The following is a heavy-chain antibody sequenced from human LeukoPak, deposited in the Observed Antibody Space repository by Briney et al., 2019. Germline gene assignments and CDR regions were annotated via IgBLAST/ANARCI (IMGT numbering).Heavy chain of an antibody. CDR1: GFTFSSYE. J-gene: IGHJ4*02. Sequence: GGSLRLSCAASGFTFSSYEMNWVRQAPGKGLEWGSYISSSGSTIYYADSVQGRFTISRDNAKNSLYLQMNSLRAEDTAVYYCAREDGEYSSPGPFDSWGQGTLVTVSS. CDR3: AREDGEYSSPGPFDS. V-gene: IGHV3-48*03. D-gene: IGHD6-6*01. CDR2: ISSSGSTI.